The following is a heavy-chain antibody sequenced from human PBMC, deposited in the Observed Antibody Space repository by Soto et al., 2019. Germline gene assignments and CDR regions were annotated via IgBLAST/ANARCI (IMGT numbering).Heavy chain of an antibody. CDR2: ITKNGRNK. Sequence: QVQLVESGGGVVQPGGSLRFSCAASGITFSNYAMHWVRQAPGKGLEWVADITKNGRNKDYADSVKGRLAISRDNSKNTLELQMNSLRVEDTAMYYCGRCNGDDCHSPFDYWGQGTLVTVSS. J-gene: IGHJ4*02. V-gene: IGHV3-30*03. D-gene: IGHD2-8*01. CDR1: GITFSNYA. CDR3: GRCNGDDCHSPFDY.